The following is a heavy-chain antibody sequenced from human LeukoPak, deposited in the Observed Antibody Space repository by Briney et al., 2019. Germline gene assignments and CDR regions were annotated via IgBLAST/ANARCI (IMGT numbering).Heavy chain of an antibody. CDR3: ARDPRGQQLVGFDY. CDR1: GFTVSSNY. D-gene: IGHD6-13*01. CDR2: IYSGGST. V-gene: IGHV3-66*01. Sequence: GGSLRLSCAASGFTVSSNYMSWVRQAPGKGLEWVSVIYSGGSTYYADSVKGRFTISRDNSKNTLYLQMNSLRAEDTAVYYCARDPRGQQLVGFDYWGQGTLVTVSS. J-gene: IGHJ4*02.